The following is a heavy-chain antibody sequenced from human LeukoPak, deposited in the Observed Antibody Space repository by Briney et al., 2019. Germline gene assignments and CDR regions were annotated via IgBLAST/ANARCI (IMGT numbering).Heavy chain of an antibody. CDR3: ARGGRELSY. D-gene: IGHD1-26*01. V-gene: IGHV4-39*01. CDR1: AGSINSGNYY. Sequence: PSETLSLTCTVSAGSINSGNYYWGWIRQPPGKGLEWIGSIHYSGNTYYNPSLKSRVTISVDTSKNQFSLKLSSVTAADRAVYYCARGGRELSYWGQGTLVTVSS. CDR2: IHYSGNT. J-gene: IGHJ4*02.